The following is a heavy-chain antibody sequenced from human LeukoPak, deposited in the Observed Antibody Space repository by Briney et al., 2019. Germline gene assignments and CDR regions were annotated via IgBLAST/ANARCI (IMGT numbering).Heavy chain of an antibody. Sequence: SETLSLTCTVSGGSISSSSYYWGWIRQPPGKGLEWIGYIYYSGSTNYNPSLKSRVTISVDTSKNQFSLKLGSVTAADTAVYYCARTRSQGVAAQYFDYWGQGTLVTVSS. CDR3: ARTRSQGVAAQYFDY. CDR1: GGSISSSSYY. D-gene: IGHD6-13*01. V-gene: IGHV4-61*05. CDR2: IYYSGST. J-gene: IGHJ4*02.